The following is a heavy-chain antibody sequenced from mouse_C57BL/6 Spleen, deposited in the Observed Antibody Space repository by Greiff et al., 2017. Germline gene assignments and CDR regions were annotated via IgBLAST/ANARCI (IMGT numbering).Heavy chain of an antibody. CDR1: GYTFTDYN. CDR2: INPNNGGT. D-gene: IGHD1-1*01. CDR3: ARGYYGSSRYFDY. Sequence: EVQLQQSGPELVKPGASVKIPCKASGYTFTDYNMDWVKQSHGKSLEWIGDINPNNGGTIYNQKFKGKATLTVDKSSSTAYMELRSLTSEDTAVYDCARGYYGSSRYFDYWGQGTTLTVSS. V-gene: IGHV1-18*01. J-gene: IGHJ2*01.